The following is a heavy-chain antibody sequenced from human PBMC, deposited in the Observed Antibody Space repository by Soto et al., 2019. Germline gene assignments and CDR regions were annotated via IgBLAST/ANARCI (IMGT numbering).Heavy chain of an antibody. D-gene: IGHD1-26*01. Sequence: QVQLVESGGGVVQPGRSLRLSCAASGFTFSSYAMHWVRQAPGKGLEWGAVILYDGSNKYYADSVKGRFTISRDNSKNTLYMQMNSLRAEDTAVYYCARGWGGRYYGVDYWGQGTLVTVSS. CDR3: ARGWGGRYYGVDY. CDR1: GFTFSSYA. V-gene: IGHV3-30-3*01. J-gene: IGHJ4*02. CDR2: ILYDGSNK.